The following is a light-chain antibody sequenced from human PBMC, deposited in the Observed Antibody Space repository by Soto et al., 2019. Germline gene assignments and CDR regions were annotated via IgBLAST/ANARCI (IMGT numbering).Light chain of an antibody. J-gene: IGKJ1*01. Sequence: EIVLTQSPGSLSLSPGERATLSCRASQSVSSYLAWYQQKPGQAPRLLIYGASSRATGFPDRFSGSGSGTDFSLTISRLEPEDSAVYYCQQYSSPPRTFGQGNQVEIK. V-gene: IGKV3-20*01. CDR1: QSVSSY. CDR3: QQYSSPPRT. CDR2: GAS.